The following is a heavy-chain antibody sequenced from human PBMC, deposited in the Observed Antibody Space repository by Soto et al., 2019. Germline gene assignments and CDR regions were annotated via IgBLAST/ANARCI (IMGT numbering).Heavy chain of an antibody. Sequence: ASVKVSCKSSGYDFTAYDINWVRQASGQGLEWMGWMNPINGATGSARRFQGRVSMTRNTATATAYLELTSLRSDDSAVYFCGRGPSPRAPAGGTPYYYAMDVWGQGTTVTVSS. CDR3: GRGPSPRAPAGGTPYYYAMDV. CDR1: GYDFTAYD. CDR2: MNPINGAT. V-gene: IGHV1-8*02. J-gene: IGHJ6*02. D-gene: IGHD2-2*01.